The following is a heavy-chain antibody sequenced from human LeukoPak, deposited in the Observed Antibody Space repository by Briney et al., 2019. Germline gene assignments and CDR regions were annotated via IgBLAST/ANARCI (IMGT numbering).Heavy chain of an antibody. Sequence: SETLSLTCAVYGGSFSGYYWSWIRQPPGKGLEWIGEINHSGSTNYNPYLKSRLTVSVDTSKNQFSLKLSSVTAADTAVYYCARDIDDSSRSAFDIWGQGTMVTVSS. D-gene: IGHD3-22*01. J-gene: IGHJ3*02. CDR3: ARDIDDSSRSAFDI. CDR2: INHSGST. CDR1: GGSFSGYY. V-gene: IGHV4-34*01.